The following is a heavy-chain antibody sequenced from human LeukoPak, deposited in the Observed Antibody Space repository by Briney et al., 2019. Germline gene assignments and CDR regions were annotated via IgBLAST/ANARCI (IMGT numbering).Heavy chain of an antibody. J-gene: IGHJ4*02. Sequence: GGSLRRSCAASGFTFSSYGMHWVRQAPGKGLEWVAVISYDGSNKYYADSVKGRFTISRDNSENTLYLQMNSLRAEDTAVYYCAKLVEDSSGYYYGPRDYWGQGTLVTVSS. CDR1: GFTFSSYG. CDR2: ISYDGSNK. CDR3: AKLVEDSSGYYYGPRDY. D-gene: IGHD3-22*01. V-gene: IGHV3-30*18.